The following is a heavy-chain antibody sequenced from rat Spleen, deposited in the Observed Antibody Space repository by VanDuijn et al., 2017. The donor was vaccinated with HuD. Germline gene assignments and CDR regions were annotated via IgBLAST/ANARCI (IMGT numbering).Heavy chain of an antibody. Sequence: EVQLVESGGGLVQPGRSLTLSCAASGFTFSDYNMAWVRQAPKKGLEWVASISSEGSNTYYGDSVKGRFTISRDNAKSTLYLQMNSLRSEDTATYYCARHHYDGYYHGPVLGIMDAWGQGASVIVSS. V-gene: IGHV5-22*01. CDR2: ISSEGSNT. D-gene: IGHD1-12*03. J-gene: IGHJ4*01. CDR1: GFTFSDYN. CDR3: ARHHYDGYYHGPVLGIMDA.